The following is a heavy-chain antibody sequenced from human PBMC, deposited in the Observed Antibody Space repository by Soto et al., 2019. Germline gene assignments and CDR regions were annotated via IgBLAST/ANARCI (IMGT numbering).Heavy chain of an antibody. D-gene: IGHD2-15*01. Sequence: QVQLQQWGAGLLKPSETLSLTCAVSGGSLSNYYWSWIRQPPGKGLECIGEIYHSGSTNYNPALISIVTISFATAKDQSYLKQHSVSAAATAVYYGSPSVIFFFQSGGSHLAPLGFWGHATLVSVSS. CDR1: GGSLSNYY. V-gene: IGHV4-34*02. CDR3: SPSVIFFFQSGGSHLAPLGF. CDR2: IYHSGST. J-gene: IGHJ4*01.